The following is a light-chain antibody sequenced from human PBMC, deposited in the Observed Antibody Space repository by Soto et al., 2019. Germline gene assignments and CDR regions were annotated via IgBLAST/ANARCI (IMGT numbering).Light chain of an antibody. CDR2: KAS. CDR3: QQYNRYWT. V-gene: IGKV1-5*03. Sequence: DIQMTQSPSTLSASVGDRVTITCRASQTISSWLAWYQQNPGKAPKLLIYKASSLESGVPSRFSGSGSGTEFTLTISSLQPDYFATYYCQQYNRYWTFGQGTKVEIK. CDR1: QTISSW. J-gene: IGKJ1*01.